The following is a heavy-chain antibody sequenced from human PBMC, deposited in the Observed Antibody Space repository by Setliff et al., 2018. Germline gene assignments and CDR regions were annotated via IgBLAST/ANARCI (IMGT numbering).Heavy chain of an antibody. D-gene: IGHD1-26*01. J-gene: IGHJ3*02. Sequence: VASVKVSCKVSGYTLTELSMHWVRQAPGKGLEWMGGFDPEDGETIYAQQFQGRVTMTEDTSTDTAYMELSSLRSEDTAVYYCATDIAFLVGATAQNWGVDALDIWGQGTMVTVSS. CDR1: GYTLTELS. CDR3: ATDIAFLVGATAQNWGVDALDI. V-gene: IGHV1-24*01. CDR2: FDPEDGET.